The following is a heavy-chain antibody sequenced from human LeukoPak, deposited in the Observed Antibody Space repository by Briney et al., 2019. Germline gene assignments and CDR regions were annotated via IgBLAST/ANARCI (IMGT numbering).Heavy chain of an antibody. CDR3: ARAKYSSSWYEYFDC. CDR1: GGSISSYY. CDR2: IYYSGST. J-gene: IGHJ4*02. D-gene: IGHD6-13*01. Sequence: SETLSLTCTVSGGSISSYYWSWIRQPPGKGLEWIGYIYYSGSTNYNPSLKSRVTISVDTSKNQFSLKLSSVTAADTAVYYCARAKYSSSWYEYFDCWGQGTLVTVSS. V-gene: IGHV4-59*01.